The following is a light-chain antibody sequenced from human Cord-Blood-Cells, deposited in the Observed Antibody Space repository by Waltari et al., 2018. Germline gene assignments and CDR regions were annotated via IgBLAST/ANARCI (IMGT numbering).Light chain of an antibody. J-gene: IGLJ1*01. CDR3: SSYTSSSTYV. CDR1: SSDVGWYTY. CDR2: DVS. V-gene: IGLV2-14*01. Sequence: QSALTPPASVSGSPGQSITISCPGTSSDVGWYTYVSWYQQHPGKAPKLMIYDVSNRPSGVSNRFSGSKSGNTASLTISGLQAEDEADYYCSSYTSSSTYVFGTGTKVTVL.